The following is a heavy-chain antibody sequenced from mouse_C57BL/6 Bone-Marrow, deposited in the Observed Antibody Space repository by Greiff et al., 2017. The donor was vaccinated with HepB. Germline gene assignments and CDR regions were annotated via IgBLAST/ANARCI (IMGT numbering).Heavy chain of an antibody. J-gene: IGHJ2*01. CDR3: ARSGVTTGYFDY. Sequence: VQLQQSGAELVKPGASVKISCKASGYTFTDYYINWVKQRPGQGLEWIGEIDPSDSYTNYNQKFKGKSTLTVDKSSSTAYMQLSSLTSEDSAVYYCARSGVTTGYFDYWGQGTTLTVSS. CDR1: GYTFTDYY. V-gene: IGHV1S126*01. D-gene: IGHD2-2*01. CDR2: IDPSDSYT.